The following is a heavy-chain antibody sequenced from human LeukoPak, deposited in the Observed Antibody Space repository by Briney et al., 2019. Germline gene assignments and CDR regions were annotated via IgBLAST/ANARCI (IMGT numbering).Heavy chain of an antibody. Sequence: RASETLSLTCTVSGGSISSSSYYWGWIRQPPGKGLEWIGSIYYSGSTCYNPSLKSRVTISVDTSKNQFSLKLSSVTAADTAVYYCARGQGWFGELSLLDYWGQGTLVTVSS. CDR1: GGSISSSSYY. V-gene: IGHV4-39*07. J-gene: IGHJ4*02. D-gene: IGHD3-10*01. CDR2: IYYSGST. CDR3: ARGQGWFGELSLLDY.